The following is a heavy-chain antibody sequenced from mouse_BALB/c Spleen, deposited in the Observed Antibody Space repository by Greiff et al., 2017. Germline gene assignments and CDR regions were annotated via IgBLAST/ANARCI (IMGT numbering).Heavy chain of an antibody. J-gene: IGHJ2*01. V-gene: IGHV5-6-5*01. CDR2: ISSGGST. CDR3: ARGVGGSSPYFDY. CDR1: GFTFSSYA. D-gene: IGHD1-1*01. Sequence: EVKLVESGGGLVKPGGSLKLSCAASGFTFSSYAMSWVRQTPEKRLEWVASISSGGSTYYPDSVKGRFTISRDNARNILYLQMSSLRSEDTAMYYCARGVGGSSPYFDYWGQGTTLTVSS.